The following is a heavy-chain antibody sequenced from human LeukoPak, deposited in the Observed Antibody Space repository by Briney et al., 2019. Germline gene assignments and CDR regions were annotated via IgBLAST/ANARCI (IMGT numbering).Heavy chain of an antibody. D-gene: IGHD3-10*01. CDR1: GGSISTYY. CDR3: ARGSVLLWFGE. CDR2: IYYCCTT. J-gene: IGHJ4*02. Sequence: RSETLSLTCTLSGGSISTYYWSWMRQTPGRGVECIGYIYYCCTTYYNPSLKSRVTILVDTSNNQFSLKLHSLTAADTAVYYCARGSVLLWFGEWGQGTLVTVSS. V-gene: IGHV4-59*01.